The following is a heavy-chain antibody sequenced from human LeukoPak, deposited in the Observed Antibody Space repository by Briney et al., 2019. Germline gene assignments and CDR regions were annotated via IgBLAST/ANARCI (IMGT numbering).Heavy chain of an antibody. Sequence: PGGSLRLSRAASGFTVSSNYMSWVRQAPGKGLEWVSVIYSGGSTYYADSVKGRFTISRDNSKNTLYLQMNSLRAEDTAVYYCARAREGSFFDYWGQGTLVTVSS. CDR3: ARAREGSFFDY. CDR2: IYSGGST. V-gene: IGHV3-53*01. J-gene: IGHJ4*02. CDR1: GFTVSSNY.